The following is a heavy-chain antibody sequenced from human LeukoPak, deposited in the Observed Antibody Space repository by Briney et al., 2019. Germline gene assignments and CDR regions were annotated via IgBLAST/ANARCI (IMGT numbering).Heavy chain of an antibody. CDR3: ARQGLTMVRGVIGY. CDR2: IYYSGST. CDR1: GGSISSSSYY. D-gene: IGHD3-10*01. V-gene: IGHV4-39*01. J-gene: IGHJ4*02. Sequence: PSETLSLTCTVSGGSISSSSYYWGWIRQPPGKGLEWIGSIYYSGSTYYNPSLKSRVTISVDTSKNQFSLKLSSVTAADTAVYYCARQGLTMVRGVIGYWGQGTLVTVSS.